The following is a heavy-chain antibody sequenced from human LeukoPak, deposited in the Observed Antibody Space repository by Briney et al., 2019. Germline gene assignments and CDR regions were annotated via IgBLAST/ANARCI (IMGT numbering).Heavy chain of an antibody. CDR2: IYPGDSDT. Sequence: GESLKISCEGSGYTFSSYWIGWVRQMPGKGLEWMGIIYPGDSDTRYSPSFQGQVTISADESISTAYLQWSSLKASDTALYYCARSGTMGGLFDYWGQGTLVTVSS. V-gene: IGHV5-51*01. J-gene: IGHJ4*02. CDR3: ARSGTMGGLFDY. CDR1: GYTFSSYW. D-gene: IGHD3-10*01.